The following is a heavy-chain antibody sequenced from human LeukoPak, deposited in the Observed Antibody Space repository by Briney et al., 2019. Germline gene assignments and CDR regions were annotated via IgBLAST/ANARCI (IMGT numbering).Heavy chain of an antibody. Sequence: NPSETLSLTCIVSSGSISGYHWSWIRQSPGKGLEWIGYVYYRGITNYNPSLKGRVSISVDTANNQFSLRLTSVSAADTAIYYCARLVATTGIADWFDTWGQGILVTVSS. CDR2: VYYRGIT. V-gene: IGHV4-59*08. J-gene: IGHJ5*02. CDR3: ARLVATTGIADWFDT. D-gene: IGHD6-13*01. CDR1: SGSISGYH.